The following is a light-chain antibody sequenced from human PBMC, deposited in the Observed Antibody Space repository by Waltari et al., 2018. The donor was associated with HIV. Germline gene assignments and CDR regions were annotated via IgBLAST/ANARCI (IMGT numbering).Light chain of an antibody. CDR3: QQYNNWPPWT. J-gene: IGKJ1*01. CDR2: GAS. Sequence: EIVMTQSPATLSVSPGERVSLSCRASQSISSNLAWYQQKPGQAPRLLIYGASTGATGIPARFSGSGSGTEFTLTISSLQSEDFAVYYCQQYNNWPPWTFGQGTKVEIK. CDR1: QSISSN. V-gene: IGKV3D-15*01.